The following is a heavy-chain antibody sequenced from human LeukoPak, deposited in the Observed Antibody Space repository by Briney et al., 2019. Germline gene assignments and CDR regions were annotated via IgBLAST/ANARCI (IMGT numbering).Heavy chain of an antibody. V-gene: IGHV3-48*03. J-gene: IGHJ6*02. CDR3: ARGGYSYGRYYYYGMDV. CDR1: GFTFSSYE. CDR2: ISSSGSTI. Sequence: GGSLRLSCAASGFTFSSYEMNWVRQAPGKGLEWVSYISSSGSTIYYADSVKGRFTISRDNAKNSLYLRMNSLRAEDTAVYYCARGGYSYGRYYYYGMDVWGQGTTVTVSS. D-gene: IGHD5-18*01.